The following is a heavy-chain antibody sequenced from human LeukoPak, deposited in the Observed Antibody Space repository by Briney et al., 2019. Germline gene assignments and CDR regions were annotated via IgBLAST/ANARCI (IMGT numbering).Heavy chain of an antibody. CDR1: GFTFGSYS. V-gene: IGHV3-21*01. CDR2: ISSSSSYI. D-gene: IGHD6-6*01. J-gene: IGHJ4*02. CDR3: ARDRLARVFDY. Sequence: SGGSLRLSCAASGFTFGSYSMNWVRQAPGKGLEWVSSISSSSSYIYYADSVKGRFTISGDNAKNSLYLQMNSLRAEDTAVYYCARDRLARVFDYWGQGTLVTVSS.